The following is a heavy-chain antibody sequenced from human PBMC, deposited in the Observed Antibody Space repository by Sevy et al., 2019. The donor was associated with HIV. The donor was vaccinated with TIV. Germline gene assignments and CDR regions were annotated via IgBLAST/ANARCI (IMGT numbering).Heavy chain of an antibody. CDR1: GGSISSYY. CDR3: ARRGLGVGATTGVYYYYYYMDV. J-gene: IGHJ6*03. Sequence: SETLSLTCTVSGGSISSYYWSWIRQPPGKGLEWIGYIYYSGSTNYNPSLKSRVTISVDTSKNQFSRKLSSVTAADTAVYYCARRGLGVGATTGVYYYYYYMDVWGKGTTVTVSS. V-gene: IGHV4-59*08. CDR2: IYYSGST. D-gene: IGHD1-26*01.